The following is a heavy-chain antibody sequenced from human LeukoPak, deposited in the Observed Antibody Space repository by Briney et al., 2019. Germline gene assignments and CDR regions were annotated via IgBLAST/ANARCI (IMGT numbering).Heavy chain of an antibody. V-gene: IGHV4-39*07. D-gene: IGHD3-10*01. CDR1: GGSITSGSYY. J-gene: IGHJ2*01. CDR2: MYYSGSS. Sequence: SGTLSLTCTVSGGSITSGSYYWGWLRQPPGKGLDWIGSMYYSGSSYYNPSLKSRVTVSIDTSRNQFSLKLTSVTAADTAVYYCARRPRGAYWYFDLWGRGTLVTVSS. CDR3: ARRPRGAYWYFDL.